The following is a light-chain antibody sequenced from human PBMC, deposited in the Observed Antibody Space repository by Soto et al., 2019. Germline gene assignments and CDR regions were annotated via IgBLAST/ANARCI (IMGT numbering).Light chain of an antibody. Sequence: DIQMTQSPSTLSSFVGDRVTITCRASQSINSWLAWYQQKPGNAPKLLISKASSLETGVPSRFSGSESGTEFTFTISSLQPDDFATYYCQQYKSYPLTFGGGTKVDNK. CDR2: KAS. V-gene: IGKV1-5*03. CDR1: QSINSW. J-gene: IGKJ4*01. CDR3: QQYKSYPLT.